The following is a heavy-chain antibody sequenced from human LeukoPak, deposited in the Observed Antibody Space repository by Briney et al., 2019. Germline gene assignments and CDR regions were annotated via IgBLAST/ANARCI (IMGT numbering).Heavy chain of an antibody. CDR1: GYTFTAYY. CDR3: WYYYDSSNAVVNASDI. D-gene: IGHD3-22*01. CDR2: INPNSGGT. J-gene: IGHJ3*02. V-gene: IGHV1-2*02. Sequence: ASVKVSCKASGYTFTAYYMHWVRQAPGQGLEWMGWINPNSGGTNYAQKFQGRVTMTRDTSISTAYMELSRLRSDDTAVYYCWYYYDSSNAVVNASDIWGQGTMVTVSS.